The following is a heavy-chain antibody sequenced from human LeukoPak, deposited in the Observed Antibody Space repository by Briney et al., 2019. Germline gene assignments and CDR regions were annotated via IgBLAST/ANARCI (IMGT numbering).Heavy chain of an antibody. CDR3: ARRDGYKWRGGIDY. CDR2: IYTSGST. Sequence: SETLSLTCTVSGVSISSYYWSWIRQPAGKGLEWIGRIYTSGSTNYNPSLKSRVTMSVDTSKNQFSLKLISVTAADTAVYYCARRDGYKWRGGIDYWGQGTLVTVSS. J-gene: IGHJ4*02. D-gene: IGHD5-24*01. CDR1: GVSISSYY. V-gene: IGHV4-4*07.